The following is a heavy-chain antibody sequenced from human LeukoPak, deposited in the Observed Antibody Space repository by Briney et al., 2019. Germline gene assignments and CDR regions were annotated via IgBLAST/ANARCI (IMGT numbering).Heavy chain of an antibody. D-gene: IGHD2-2*01. Sequence: GGSLRLSCAASGFTFSTYAMHWVRQAPGQGLEWVAVTPHDQSDKYYADSVKGRFTISRDNSKKTLFLQMNSLTPEDTAVYYCARVPCSSTNCYDDFFDYWGQGTLVSVSS. CDR2: TPHDQSDK. CDR3: ARVPCSSTNCYDDFFDY. CDR1: GFTFSTYA. J-gene: IGHJ4*02. V-gene: IGHV3-30*04.